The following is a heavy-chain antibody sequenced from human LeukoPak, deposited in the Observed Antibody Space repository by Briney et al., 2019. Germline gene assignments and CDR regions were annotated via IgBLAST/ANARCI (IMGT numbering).Heavy chain of an antibody. CDR2: IRYDGSNK. J-gene: IGHJ4*02. D-gene: IGHD3-10*01. CDR3: GRGMRDYYGLDY. V-gene: IGHV3-30*02. CDR1: GFTFSSYG. Sequence: GGSLRLSCAASGFTFSSYGMHWVRQAPGKGLEWVAFIRYDGSNKYYADSVKGRFTISRDNSKNTLYLQMNSLRADDTAVYYCGRGMRDYYGLDYWGQGILVTVSS.